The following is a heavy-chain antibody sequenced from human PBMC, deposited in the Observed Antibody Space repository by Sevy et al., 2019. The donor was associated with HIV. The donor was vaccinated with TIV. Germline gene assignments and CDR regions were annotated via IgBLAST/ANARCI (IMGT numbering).Heavy chain of an antibody. Sequence: GGSLRLSCAASGFTFSSYAMSWVRQAPGKGLEWVSAISHSGDGTYYADSVKGRFTISRDNSKNTLYLEMNSLRAEDTAVYYCAKGTLVVPTVIYYYYGMSVWGPGTTVTVSS. D-gene: IGHD2-2*02. CDR3: AKGTLVVPTVIYYYYGMSV. CDR1: GFTFSSYA. J-gene: IGHJ6*02. V-gene: IGHV3-23*01. CDR2: ISHSGDGT.